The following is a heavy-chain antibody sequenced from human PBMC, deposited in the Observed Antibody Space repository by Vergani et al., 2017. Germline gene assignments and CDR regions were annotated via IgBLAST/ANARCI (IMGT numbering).Heavy chain of an antibody. V-gene: IGHV3-66*01. J-gene: IGHJ4*02. CDR1: GFTVSSNY. CDR3: AKFTITVTGVN. CDR2: IYSGGST. Sequence: EVQLVESGGGLVQPGGSLRLSCAASGFTVSSNYMSWVRQAPGKGLEWVSVIYSGGSTYYADSVKGRFTISRDNSKNTLYLQMNSLRAEDTAVYYCAKFTITVTGVNWGQGTLVTVSS. D-gene: IGHD4-17*01.